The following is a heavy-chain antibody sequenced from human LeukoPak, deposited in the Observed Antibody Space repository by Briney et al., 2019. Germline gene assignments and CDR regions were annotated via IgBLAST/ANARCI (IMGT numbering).Heavy chain of an antibody. CDR3: AKDDYYDSSGPLDY. CDR2: IRSKAHGGTT. D-gene: IGHD3-22*01. V-gene: IGHV3-49*03. CDR1: GFIFGHYA. J-gene: IGHJ4*02. Sequence: GGSLRLSCTASGFIFGHYAMSWFRQAPGKGLEWVGFIRSKAHGGTTEYAASVKGRFTISRDDSKSIAYLQMNSLKTEGTALYYCAKDDYYDSSGPLDYWGQGTLVTVSS.